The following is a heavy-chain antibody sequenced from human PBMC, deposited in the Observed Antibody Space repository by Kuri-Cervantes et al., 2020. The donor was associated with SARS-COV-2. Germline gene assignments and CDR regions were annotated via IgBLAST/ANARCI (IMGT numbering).Heavy chain of an antibody. CDR2: IYYSGST. V-gene: IGHV4-39*01. Sequence: SETLSLTCTVSGGSISSSSYYWGWIRQPPGKGLEWIGSIYYSGSTYYNPSLKSRVTISVDTSKNQFSLKLSSVTAADTAVCYCARFRIAATSGNWYFDLWGRGTLVTVSS. D-gene: IGHD6-13*01. CDR1: GGSISSSSYY. J-gene: IGHJ2*01. CDR3: ARFRIAATSGNWYFDL.